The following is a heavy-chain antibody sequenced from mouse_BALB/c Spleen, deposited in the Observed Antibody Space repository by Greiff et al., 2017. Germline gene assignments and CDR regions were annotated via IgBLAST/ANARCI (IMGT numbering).Heavy chain of an antibody. J-gene: IGHJ3*01. V-gene: IGHV3-2*02. Sequence: VQLQQSGPGLVKPSQSLSLTCTVTGYSITSDYAWNWIRQFPGNKLEWMGYISYSGSTSYNPSLKSRISITRDTSKNQFFLQLNSVTTEDTATYYCARSLLRSPFAYWGQGTLVTVSA. D-gene: IGHD1-2*01. CDR2: ISYSGST. CDR1: GYSITSDYA. CDR3: ARSLLRSPFAY.